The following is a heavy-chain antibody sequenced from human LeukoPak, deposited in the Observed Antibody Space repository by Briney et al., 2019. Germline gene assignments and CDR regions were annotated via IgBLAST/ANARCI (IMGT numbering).Heavy chain of an antibody. D-gene: IGHD3-22*01. J-gene: IGHJ1*01. V-gene: IGHV3-74*01. CDR3: ARAPSEIGGYYPEYFRH. CDR2: IKSDGKT. CDR1: GSTFSSYW. Sequence: PGGSLRLSCAASGSTFSSYWMHWVRQAPGKGLVWVSRIKSDGKTNYADSVKGRFTISRDNAKNTVSLQTNSLRAEDTGVYYCARAPSEIGGYYPEYFRHWGQGTLVTVSS.